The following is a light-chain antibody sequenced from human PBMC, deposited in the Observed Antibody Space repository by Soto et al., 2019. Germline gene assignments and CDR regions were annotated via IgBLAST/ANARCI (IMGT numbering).Light chain of an antibody. Sequence: AIRMTQSASSLFASTGATVTITRRASQDIGSVLAWYKQKPGTAPKIVIYKASTLASGVPSRFSGSGSGTDFTLTISSLKPEDFETYYCQQSYSTPPTFGQGTKVDIK. CDR3: QQSYSTPPT. CDR1: QDIGSV. V-gene: IGKV1-8*01. J-gene: IGKJ1*01. CDR2: KAS.